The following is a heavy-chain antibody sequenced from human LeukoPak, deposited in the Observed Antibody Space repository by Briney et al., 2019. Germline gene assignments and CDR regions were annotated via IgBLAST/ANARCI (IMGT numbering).Heavy chain of an antibody. CDR1: GFTLSTYW. CDR2: INSDGTIT. J-gene: IGHJ3*02. Sequence: GGSLRLSCAASGFTLSTYWMLWVRQAPGKGLVWVSRINSDGTITGYGDSVKGRFSISRDTAKDTLYLQMNSLRAEDTAVYYCVRGGLPVGFDIWGQGTMVTVSS. D-gene: IGHD3-16*01. V-gene: IGHV3-74*01. CDR3: VRGGLPVGFDI.